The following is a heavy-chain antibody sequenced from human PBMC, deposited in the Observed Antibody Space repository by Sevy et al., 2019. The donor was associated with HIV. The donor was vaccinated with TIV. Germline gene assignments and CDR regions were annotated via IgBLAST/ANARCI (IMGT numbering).Heavy chain of an antibody. J-gene: IGHJ6*02. CDR2: IYYSGST. Sequence: SETLSLTCTVSGGSVSSGSYYWSWIRQPPGKGLEWIGYIYYSGSTNYNPSLKGRVTISVDTSKNQFSLKLSSVTAADTAVYYCVRDPITMVRGVIIPNGMDVWGQGTTVTVSS. CDR3: VRDPITMVRGVIIPNGMDV. V-gene: IGHV4-61*01. CDR1: GGSVSSGSYY. D-gene: IGHD3-10*01.